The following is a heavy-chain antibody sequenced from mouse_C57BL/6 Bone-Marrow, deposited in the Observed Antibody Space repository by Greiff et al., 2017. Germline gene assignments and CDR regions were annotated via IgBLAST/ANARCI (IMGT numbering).Heavy chain of an antibody. CDR1: GFTFSSYV. J-gene: IGHJ3*01. CDR2: ISSGGSYT. V-gene: IGHV5-6*02. CDR3: AGDWFAY. Sequence: EVKLVESGGDLVKPGGSLKLSCAASGFTFSSYVMSWVRQTPDKRLEWVATISSGGSYTYYPDSVTGRFTISRDNAKNTLYLQMSSLKSEDTAMYYCAGDWFAYWGQGTLVTVSA.